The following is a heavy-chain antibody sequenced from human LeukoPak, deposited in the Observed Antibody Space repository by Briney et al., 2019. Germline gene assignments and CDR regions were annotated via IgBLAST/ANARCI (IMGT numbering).Heavy chain of an antibody. CDR2: ICSNSKTI. D-gene: IGHD3-22*01. CDR3: ATYSDSTGYFQEAYPM. Sequence: GGSLRVACLTSGFTFSRHSMNWVRQDPAEALEWAAYICSNSKTIYYGVSVKGRFAISRDNGKNFLHLQMTSLRVEDTAVYYRATYSDSTGYFQEAYPMWGQGTLVTVSS. J-gene: IGHJ3*02. V-gene: IGHV3-48*01. CDR1: GFTFSRHS.